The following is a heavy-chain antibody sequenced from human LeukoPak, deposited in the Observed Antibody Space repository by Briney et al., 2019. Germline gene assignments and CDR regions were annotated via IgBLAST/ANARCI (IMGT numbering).Heavy chain of an antibody. D-gene: IGHD2-2*01. CDR2: IYYSGST. Sequence: SSETLSLTCTVSGGSVSSGNYYWSWIRQPPGKGLEWIGYIYYSGSTNYNPSLKSRVTISVDTSKNQFSLKLSSVTAADTAVYYCVIGYCSSTSCYPLKYWGQGTLVTVSS. J-gene: IGHJ4*02. V-gene: IGHV4-61*01. CDR1: GGSVSSGNYY. CDR3: VIGYCSSTSCYPLKY.